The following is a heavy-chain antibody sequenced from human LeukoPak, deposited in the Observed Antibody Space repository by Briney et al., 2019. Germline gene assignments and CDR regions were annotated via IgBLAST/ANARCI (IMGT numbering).Heavy chain of an antibody. CDR1: GGTFSSYA. J-gene: IGHJ4*02. V-gene: IGHV1-69*04. Sequence: SVKVSCQASGGTFSSYAINWVRQAPGQGLEWMGRITPILGLINYAQKFQGRVTITADKSTSTGYMEVTGLRSDDTAIYYCARGRGSRTGYNGDYLDFWGQGTLVTVSS. CDR2: ITPILGLI. CDR3: ARGRGSRTGYNGDYLDF. D-gene: IGHD5-18*01.